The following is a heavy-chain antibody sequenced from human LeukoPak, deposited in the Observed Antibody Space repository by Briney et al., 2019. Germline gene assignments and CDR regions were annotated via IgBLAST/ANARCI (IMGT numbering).Heavy chain of an antibody. CDR2: INPNSGGT. D-gene: IGHD2-2*01. V-gene: IGHV1-2*06. J-gene: IGHJ4*02. CDR1: GYTFTGYY. CDR3: ARDRDSVVPAFDY. Sequence: ASVKVSCKASGYTFTGYYMHWVRQAPGQGLEWMGRINPNSGGTNYAQKFQGRVTMTRDTSISTAYMELSRLRSDATAVYYCARDRDSVVPAFDYWGQGTLVTVSS.